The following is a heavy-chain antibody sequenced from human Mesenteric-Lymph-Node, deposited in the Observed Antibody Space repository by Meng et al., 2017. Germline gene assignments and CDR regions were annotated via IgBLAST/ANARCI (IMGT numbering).Heavy chain of an antibody. Sequence: SETLSLTCSVSGGSISSYYWSWIRQPPGKGPEWIGSIFNSGTTYYNPSLKSRVTISVDTSENQFSMKLSSVTAADTAVYYCATPRSSGWYPLDYWGQGTLVTVSS. CDR2: IFNSGTT. D-gene: IGHD6-19*01. J-gene: IGHJ4*02. CDR3: ATPRSSGWYPLDY. V-gene: IGHV4-59*12. CDR1: GGSISSYY.